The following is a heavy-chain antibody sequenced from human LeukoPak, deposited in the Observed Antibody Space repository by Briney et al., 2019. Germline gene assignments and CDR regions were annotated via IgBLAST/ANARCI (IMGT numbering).Heavy chain of an antibody. V-gene: IGHV3-23*01. CDR2: ISGSGGNT. J-gene: IGHJ4*02. CDR1: GVTLSNYA. Sequence: PPGGSLRLSCVASGVTLSNYAMSWARQAPGKGLEWVSAISGSGGNTYYADSVKGRFTISRDNSKNTLYLQMNSLRAEDTAVYYCAKDQSGGQLDSAPDKFDCWGQGTLVTVSS. CDR3: AKDQSGGQLDSAPDKFDC. D-gene: IGHD3/OR15-3a*01.